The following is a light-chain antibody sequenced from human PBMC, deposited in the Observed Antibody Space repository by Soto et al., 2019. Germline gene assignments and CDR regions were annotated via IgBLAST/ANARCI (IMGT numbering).Light chain of an antibody. CDR3: MQALQTPYT. V-gene: IGKV2-28*01. CDR2: LGS. J-gene: IGKJ2*01. Sequence: DIVMTQSPLSLPVTPGEPASISCRSSQSLLHSNGYNFFDWYLQKPGQSPQLRIYLGSNRASGVPDRFSGSGSGTDFTLRISTVEAEDVGNYYCMQALQTPYTVGQGTKLEIK. CDR1: QSLLHSNGYNF.